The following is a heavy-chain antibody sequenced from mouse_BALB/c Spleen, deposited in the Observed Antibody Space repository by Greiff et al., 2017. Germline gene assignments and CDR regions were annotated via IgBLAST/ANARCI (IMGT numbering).Heavy chain of an antibody. CDR1: GYTFTSYW. CDR2: INPSTGYT. Sequence: VQLQESGAELAKPGASVKMSCKASGYTFTSYWMHWVKQRPGQGLEWIGYINPSTGYTEYNQKFKDKATLTADKSSSTAYMQLSSLTSEDSAVYYCARCQLGRGTDYAMDDWGQGTSVTVSS. J-gene: IGHJ4*01. D-gene: IGHD4-1*02. V-gene: IGHV1-7*01. CDR3: ARCQLGRGTDYAMDD.